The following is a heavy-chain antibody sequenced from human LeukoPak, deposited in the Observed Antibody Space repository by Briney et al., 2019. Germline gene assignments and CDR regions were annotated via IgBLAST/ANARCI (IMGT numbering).Heavy chain of an antibody. CDR2: IKQDGSEK. J-gene: IGHJ6*02. Sequence: PGGSLRLSCAASGFNVNNAWMSWVRQAPGKGLEWVANIKQDGSEKHYVDSVKGRFTISRDNAKSSLSLQMNSLRAEDTAVYYCTKGRGFDVWGQGTTVTVSS. CDR3: TKGRGFDV. V-gene: IGHV3-7*03. CDR1: GFNVNNAW.